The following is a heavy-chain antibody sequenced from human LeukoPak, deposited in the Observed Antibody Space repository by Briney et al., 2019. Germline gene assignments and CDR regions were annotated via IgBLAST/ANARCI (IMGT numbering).Heavy chain of an antibody. CDR2: INHSGST. Sequence: SETLSLACAVYGGSFSGYYWSWIRQPPWKGLEWIGEINHSGSTYYNPCLKSRVTISVHTSKNQFSLKLSSVPAADTAVYYCARGLPYSRGNWFDPWGQGTLVTVSS. CDR1: GGSFSGYY. J-gene: IGHJ5*02. V-gene: IGHV4-34*01. CDR3: ARGLPYSRGNWFDP. D-gene: IGHD2-15*01.